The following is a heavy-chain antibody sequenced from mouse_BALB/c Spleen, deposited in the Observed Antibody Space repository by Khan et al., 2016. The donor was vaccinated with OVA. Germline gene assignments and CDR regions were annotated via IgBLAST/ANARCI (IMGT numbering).Heavy chain of an antibody. D-gene: IGHD4-1*01. CDR3: ARSGTGSFAY. Sequence: QIQLVQSGAELARPGASVKLSCKASGYTFTDYYLNWVKQRTGQGLEWIGDIYPGSGNTYYNERFKGKATLTADKSSSTAYMQLSSLTSEDSAVYFCARSGTGSFAYWGQGTLVTVSA. V-gene: IGHV1-77*01. CDR1: GYTFTDYY. J-gene: IGHJ3*01. CDR2: IYPGSGNT.